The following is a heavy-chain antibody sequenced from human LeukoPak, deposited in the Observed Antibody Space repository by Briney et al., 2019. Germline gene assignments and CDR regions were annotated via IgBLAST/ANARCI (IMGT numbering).Heavy chain of an antibody. V-gene: IGHV3-21*01. J-gene: IGHJ4*02. D-gene: IGHD6-13*01. CDR3: ATPGGIAAAGHDY. CDR1: GFTFSSYS. CDR2: ISSSSSYI. Sequence: PGGSLRLSCAASGFTFSSYSMNWVRQAPGKGLEWVSSISSSSSYIYYADSVKGRFTISRDNVKNSLYLQMNSLRAEDTAVYYCATPGGIAAAGHDYWGQGTLVTVSS.